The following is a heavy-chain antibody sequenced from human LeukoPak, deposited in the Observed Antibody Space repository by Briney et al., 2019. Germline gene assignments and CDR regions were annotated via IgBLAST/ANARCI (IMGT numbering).Heavy chain of an antibody. CDR3: ARDRRYFDY. J-gene: IGHJ4*02. CDR1: GGSISSGGYS. CDR2: IYHSGST. V-gene: IGHV4-30-2*01. Sequence: SQTLSLTCAVSGGSISSGGYSWSWIRQPPGKGLEWIGYIYHSGSTYYNPSLKSRVAISVDRSKNQFSLKLSSVTAADTAVYYCARDRRYFDYWGQGTLVTVSS.